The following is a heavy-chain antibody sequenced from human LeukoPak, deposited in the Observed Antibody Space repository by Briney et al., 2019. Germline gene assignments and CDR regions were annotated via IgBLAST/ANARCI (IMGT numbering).Heavy chain of an antibody. CDR2: IYHSGST. J-gene: IGHJ4*02. CDR1: GGSISSGNW. D-gene: IGHD3-10*01. V-gene: IGHV4-4*02. Sequence: SETLSLTCAVSGGSISSGNWWSWVRQPPGKGLEWIGEIYHSGSTNYNPSLKSRVTISADKPKNQFSLKLSSVTAADTAVYYCARYRGANGYYFDYWGQGTLVIVSS. CDR3: ARYRGANGYYFDY.